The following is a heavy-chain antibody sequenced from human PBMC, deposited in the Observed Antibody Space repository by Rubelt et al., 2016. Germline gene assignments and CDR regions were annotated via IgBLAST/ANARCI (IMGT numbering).Heavy chain of an antibody. Sequence: QVQLQEWGAGLLKPSETLSLTCAVYGGSFSGPYWNWIRQPPGKGLEWVGEVHHSGTTSSNPSLRSRVTISVDTSKNQVSLRLSSVTAADTAVYDGARVSDYYDSSGTNRGWYFDFWGQGVLVTVSS. CDR1: GGSFSGPY. CDR3: ARVSDYYDSSGTNRGWYFDF. CDR2: VHHSGTT. V-gene: IGHV4-34*01. J-gene: IGHJ4*02. D-gene: IGHD3-22*01.